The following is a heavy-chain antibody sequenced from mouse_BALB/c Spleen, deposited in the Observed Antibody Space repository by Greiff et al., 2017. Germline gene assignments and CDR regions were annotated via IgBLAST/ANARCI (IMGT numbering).Heavy chain of an antibody. Sequence: EVKLMESGPGLVKPSQSLSLTCSVTGYSITSGYYWNWIRQFPGNKLEWMGYISYDGSNNYNPSLKNRISITRDTSKNQFFLKLNSVTTEDTATYYCARAYYGNSYYAMDYWGQGTSVTVSS. V-gene: IGHV3-6*02. J-gene: IGHJ4*01. D-gene: IGHD2-10*01. CDR1: GYSITSGYY. CDR2: ISYDGSN. CDR3: ARAYYGNSYYAMDY.